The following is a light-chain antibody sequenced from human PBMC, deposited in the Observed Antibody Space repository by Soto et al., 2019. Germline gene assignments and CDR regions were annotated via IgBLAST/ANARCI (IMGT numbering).Light chain of an antibody. J-gene: IGKJ1*01. CDR3: QHYNDYSWT. CDR1: QSISIW. CDR2: KTS. Sequence: DIHMTQSPSTLSASVGDRVTITCRASQSISIWLAWYQQKPGKAPNLLISKTSSLESGVPSRFSGSDSGTGFTLTNISLQPDDFATYYCQHYNDYSWTFGQGTKVEIK. V-gene: IGKV1-5*03.